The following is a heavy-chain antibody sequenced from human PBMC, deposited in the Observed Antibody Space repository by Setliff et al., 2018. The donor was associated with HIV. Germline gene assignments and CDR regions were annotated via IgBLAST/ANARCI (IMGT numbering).Heavy chain of an antibody. CDR3: ARHPSGWYGDYFFGY. J-gene: IGHJ4*02. CDR1: GYTFTSYA. CDR2: ISAYSGNT. V-gene: IGHV1-18*03. Sequence: ASVKVSCKASGYTFTSYAISWVRQAPGQGLEWMGWISAYSGNTHYAQRLQDRVTMTTDTSTSTAYMDLRSLRSDDMAVYYCARHPSGWYGDYFFGYWGQGTLVTVSS. D-gene: IGHD4-17*01.